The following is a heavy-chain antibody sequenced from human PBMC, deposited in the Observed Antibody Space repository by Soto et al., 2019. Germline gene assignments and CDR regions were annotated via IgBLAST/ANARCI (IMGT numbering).Heavy chain of an antibody. D-gene: IGHD1-7*01. CDR1: GGSFSGYY. J-gene: IGHJ6*03. CDR2: INHSGST. Sequence: QVQLQQWGAGLLKPSETLSLTCAVYGGSFSGYYWSWIRQPPGKGLEWIGEINHSGSTIYNPSLKSRVTISVDTSKNPFSLKLSSVTAADTAVYYCARVAYNWNFVVLVYYMVVWGKGPTVTFSS. CDR3: ARVAYNWNFVVLVYYMVV. V-gene: IGHV4-34*01.